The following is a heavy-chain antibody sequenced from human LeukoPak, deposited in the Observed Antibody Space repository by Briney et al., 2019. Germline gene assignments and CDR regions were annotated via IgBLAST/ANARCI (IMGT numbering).Heavy chain of an antibody. Sequence: VSCKASGYTFTGYYMHWVRQAPGQGLEWMGRINPNSGGTNYAQKFQGRVTMTRDTSISTAYMELSRLRSDDTAVYYCARGLVEMATIVDAFDIRGQGTMVTVSS. CDR1: GYTFTGYY. V-gene: IGHV1-2*06. J-gene: IGHJ3*02. CDR3: ARGLVEMATIVDAFDI. D-gene: IGHD5-24*01. CDR2: INPNSGGT.